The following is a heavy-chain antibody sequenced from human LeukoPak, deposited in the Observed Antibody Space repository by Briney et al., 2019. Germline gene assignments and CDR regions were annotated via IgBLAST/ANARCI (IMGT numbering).Heavy chain of an antibody. CDR2: IWNDGSNK. J-gene: IGHJ4*02. CDR3: TRDRSDSSGYCDY. CDR1: GVTLSTYA. Sequence: GGSLRLSCAASGVTLSTYAMSWARQAPGKGLEWVAVIWNDGSNKYYVDSVKGRFTISRDNSKSTLYLQMNSLRAEDTAVYYCTRDRSDSSGYCDYWGQGTLVTVSS. D-gene: IGHD3-22*01. V-gene: IGHV3-33*08.